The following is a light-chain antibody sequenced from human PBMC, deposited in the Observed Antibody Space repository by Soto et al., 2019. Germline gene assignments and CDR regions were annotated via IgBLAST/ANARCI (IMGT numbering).Light chain of an antibody. J-gene: IGLJ1*01. CDR1: SIDVGDSDF. CDR3: CSYAGGYTDL. V-gene: IGLV2-11*01. Sequence: QSVLTQPRSVSGSPGQSVTISCTGTSIDVGDSDFVSWYQQHPGKAPKLMIYVVTKRPSGVPDRFSGSKSGNTASLTISGLQDEDEADYFCCSYAGGYTDLFGTGTKVTVL. CDR2: VVT.